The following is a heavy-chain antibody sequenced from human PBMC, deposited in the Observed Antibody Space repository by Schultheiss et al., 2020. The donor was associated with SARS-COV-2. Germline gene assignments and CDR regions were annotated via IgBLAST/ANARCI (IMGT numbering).Heavy chain of an antibody. D-gene: IGHD2-2*01. CDR2: IDWDDDK. CDR1: GFSLSTSGMC. Sequence: SGPTLVKPTQTLTLTCTFSGFSLSTSGMCVSWIRQPPGKALEWLALIDWDDDKRYSPSLKSRLTITKDTSKNQVVLTMTNMDPVDTATYYCARTLGYCSSTSCSDWFDPWGQGTLVTVSS. V-gene: IGHV2-70*01. CDR3: ARTLGYCSSTSCSDWFDP. J-gene: IGHJ5*02.